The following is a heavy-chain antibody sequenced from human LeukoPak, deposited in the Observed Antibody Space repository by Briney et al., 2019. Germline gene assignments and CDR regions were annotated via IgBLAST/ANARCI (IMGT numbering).Heavy chain of an antibody. CDR3: APTAEAYTSWWKV. D-gene: IGHD3-16*01. Sequence: GASVKVSCKASGYTFTSYYMHWVRQAPGQGLEFMGWINPDSGFTNYAQKFKGRVTMTRDTSISTAYLEVRSLTSDDTAVYYCAPTAEAYTSWWKVWGQGTLVTVSS. J-gene: IGHJ4*02. CDR1: GYTFTSYY. V-gene: IGHV1-2*02. CDR2: INPDSGFT.